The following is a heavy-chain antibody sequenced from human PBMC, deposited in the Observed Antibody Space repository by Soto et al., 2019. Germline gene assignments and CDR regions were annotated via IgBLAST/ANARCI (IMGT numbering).Heavy chain of an antibody. CDR2: IYHSGST. D-gene: IGHD2-21*01. V-gene: IGHV4-4*02. CDR3: ARDTALCYFDY. CDR1: GGYISSSNW. Sequence: QVQLQESGPGLVKPSGTLSLTCAVSGGYISSSNWWSWVRQPPGKGLAWIGEIYHSGSTNYNPSLKSRVTISVDQSQNQFSLKLGSVTAEDTAVYYCARDTALCYFDYWGQGTLVTVSS. J-gene: IGHJ4*02.